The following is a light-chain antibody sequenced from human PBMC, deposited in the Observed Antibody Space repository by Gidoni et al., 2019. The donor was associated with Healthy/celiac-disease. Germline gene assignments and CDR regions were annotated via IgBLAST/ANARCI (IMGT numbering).Light chain of an antibody. V-gene: IGLV5-45*01. Sequence: QVVLTQPASRSASPGASASLTCTLRSGINVGTYRIYWYQQKPGSPPQYLLRYKSDSDKQQGSGVPSRFSGSKDASANAGILLISGLQSEDEADYYCMIWHSSAVVFGGGTKLTVL. CDR1: SGINVGTYR. CDR2: YKSDSDK. CDR3: MIWHSSAVV. J-gene: IGLJ2*01.